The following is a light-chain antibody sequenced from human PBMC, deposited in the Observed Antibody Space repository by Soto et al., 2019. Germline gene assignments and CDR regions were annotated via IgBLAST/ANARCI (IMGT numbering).Light chain of an antibody. Sequence: QSALTQPASESGSPGQSITISCSGTSTDIGGYNYVSWYQQHPGKAPKLIIYEVSNRPSGVPDRFSGSKSGRTASLTISGLQSEDEADYYCSSYSGSDTLHVFGTPTKLTVL. CDR2: EVS. V-gene: IGLV2-14*01. CDR3: SSYSGSDTLHV. CDR1: STDIGGYNY. J-gene: IGLJ1*01.